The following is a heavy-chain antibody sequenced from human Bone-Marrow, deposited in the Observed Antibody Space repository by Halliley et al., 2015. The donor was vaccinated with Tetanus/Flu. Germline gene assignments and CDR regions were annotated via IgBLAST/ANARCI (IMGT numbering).Heavy chain of an antibody. J-gene: IGHJ6*02. CDR3: ARAPYCSSSSCYVGSYHYGMDV. CDR2: IWYDGTPT. D-gene: IGHD2-2*01. V-gene: IGHV3-33*01. CDR1: GFTFSDYG. Sequence: CAASGFTFSDYGMNWVRQAAGKGPEWVAIIWYDGTPTYYADPVKGRFTISRDNSKNTLYLQMNSLRAEDTAVYYCARAPYCSSSSCYVGSYHYGMDVWGQGTTVTVSS.